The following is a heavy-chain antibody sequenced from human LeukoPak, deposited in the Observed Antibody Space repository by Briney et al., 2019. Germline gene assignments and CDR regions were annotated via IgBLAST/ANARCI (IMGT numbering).Heavy chain of an antibody. J-gene: IGHJ4*02. CDR3: VKDLYRGDTSSWYYFDY. Sequence: GGSLRLSCSASGFIISNYAMHWVRQAPGKGLEYVSAISANGGSTYYADSVKGRFTISRDNSKNTLYLQMSSLRAEDTAIYLCVKDLYRGDTSSWYYFDYWGQGTLVTVSS. CDR1: GFIISNYA. CDR2: ISANGGST. V-gene: IGHV3-64D*06. D-gene: IGHD6-13*01.